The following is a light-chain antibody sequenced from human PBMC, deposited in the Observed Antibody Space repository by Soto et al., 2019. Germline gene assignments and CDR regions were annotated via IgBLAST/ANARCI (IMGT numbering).Light chain of an antibody. CDR3: QQYYSTPCT. V-gene: IGKV4-1*01. CDR1: QSVLYSSNNKNY. J-gene: IGKJ2*02. CDR2: WAS. Sequence: DIVMTQSPDSLAVSLGERATINCKSSQSVLYSSNNKNYLAWYQQRPGQPPKLLIYWASTRESGVPDRFSGSGSGTDFTLTISSLQAEDGALYYCQQYYSTPCTFDQGTKLEIK.